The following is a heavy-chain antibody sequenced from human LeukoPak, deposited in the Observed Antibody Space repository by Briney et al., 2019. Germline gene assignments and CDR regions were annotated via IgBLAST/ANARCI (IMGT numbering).Heavy chain of an antibody. J-gene: IGHJ4*02. CDR3: ARGDLGYCSGGSCYALFDY. CDR2: IKQDGSEK. CDR1: GFTFSRYG. Sequence: GGTLRLSCAASGFTFSRYGMSWVRQAPGKGLEWVANIKQDGSEKYYVDSVKGRFTISRDNAKNSLYLQMNSLRAEDTAVYYCARGDLGYCSGGSCYALFDYWGQGTLVTVSS. V-gene: IGHV3-7*01. D-gene: IGHD2-15*01.